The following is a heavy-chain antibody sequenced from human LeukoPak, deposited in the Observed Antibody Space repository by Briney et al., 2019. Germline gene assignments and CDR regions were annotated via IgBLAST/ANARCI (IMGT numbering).Heavy chain of an antibody. V-gene: IGHV3-74*01. CDR1: GFTFSSYW. J-gene: IGHJ4*02. Sequence: GGSLRLSCAASGFTFSSYWMHWVHQAPGKGLVWVSGINYDGSDTRYADTVKGRFTISRDNAKSTLYLQMNSLRAEDTAVYYCQRDFMTAAGIHWGQGTLVTVSS. CDR3: QRDFMTAAGIH. D-gene: IGHD6-13*01. CDR2: INYDGSDT.